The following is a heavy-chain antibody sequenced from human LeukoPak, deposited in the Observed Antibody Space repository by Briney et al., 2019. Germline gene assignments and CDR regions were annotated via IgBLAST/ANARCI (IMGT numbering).Heavy chain of an antibody. J-gene: IGHJ5*02. Sequence: ASVKVSCKASGYTFTSYGISWVRQAPGQGLEWMGWISAYNGNTNYAQKLQGRVTMTTDTSTSTAYMELRSLRSDDTAVYYCAGDQGYCSSTSCYPDWFDPWGQGTLVTVSS. CDR1: GYTFTSYG. V-gene: IGHV1-18*01. CDR3: AGDQGYCSSTSCYPDWFDP. CDR2: ISAYNGNT. D-gene: IGHD2-2*01.